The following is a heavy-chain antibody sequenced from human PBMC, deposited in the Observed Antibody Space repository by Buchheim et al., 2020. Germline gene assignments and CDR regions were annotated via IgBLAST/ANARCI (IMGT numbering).Heavy chain of an antibody. CDR1: GFTFSSYA. Sequence: QVQLVESGGGVVQPGRSLRLSCAASGFTFSSYAMHWVRQAPGKGLEWVAVISYDGSNKYYADSVKGRFTISRGNSKNTLYLQMNSLRAEDTAVYYCARDGWYDRYYDSSGYSYYFDYWGQGTL. D-gene: IGHD3-22*01. CDR2: ISYDGSNK. CDR3: ARDGWYDRYYDSSGYSYYFDY. J-gene: IGHJ4*02. V-gene: IGHV3-30*04.